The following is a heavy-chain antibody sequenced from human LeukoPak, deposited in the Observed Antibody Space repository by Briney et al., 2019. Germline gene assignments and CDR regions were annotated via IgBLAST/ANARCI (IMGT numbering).Heavy chain of an antibody. V-gene: IGHV4-39*07. Sequence: SETLSLTCTVSGGSISSRSFYWGWIRQPPGKGLEWIGNIFYNGSTYYHPSLRSRVTISGDTSKNQFSLKLSSVTAADTAVYYCARDGRQYYMDVWGKGTTVTVSS. CDR3: ARDGRQYYMDV. CDR1: GGSISSRSFY. CDR2: IFYNGST. J-gene: IGHJ6*03.